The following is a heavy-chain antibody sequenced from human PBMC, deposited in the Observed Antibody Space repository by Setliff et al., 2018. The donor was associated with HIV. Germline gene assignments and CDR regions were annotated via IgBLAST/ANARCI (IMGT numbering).Heavy chain of an antibody. CDR2: IYYNGST. D-gene: IGHD6-13*01. CDR3: ARLLRSGYSTTWYEGGAAWWFDP. J-gene: IGHJ5*02. Sequence: SETLSLTCTVSGGSISSHYWSWIRQPPGKGLEWIGYIYYNGSTNYNPSLQSRVAISLDTSKNQFSLNLSSVTVADTAVYYCARLLRSGYSTTWYEGGAAWWFDPWGQGTLVTVS. V-gene: IGHV4-59*08. CDR1: GGSISSHY.